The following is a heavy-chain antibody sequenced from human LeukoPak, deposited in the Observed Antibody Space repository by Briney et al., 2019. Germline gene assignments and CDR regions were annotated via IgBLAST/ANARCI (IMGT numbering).Heavy chain of an antibody. Sequence: GASVKVSCMASGYTFNTYGISWVRQAPGQGLEWMGWISAYNGNTNYAQKLQGRVTMTTDTSTSTAYMELRSLRSDDTAVYYCARELGSGREESGIWGQGTLVTVSS. J-gene: IGHJ4*02. CDR3: ARELGSGREESGI. CDR2: ISAYNGNT. CDR1: GYTFNTYG. D-gene: IGHD3-10*01. V-gene: IGHV1-18*01.